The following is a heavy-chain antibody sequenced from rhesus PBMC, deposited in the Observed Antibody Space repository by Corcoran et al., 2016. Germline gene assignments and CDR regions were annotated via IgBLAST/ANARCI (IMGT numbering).Heavy chain of an antibody. Sequence: QVQLQESGPGLVKPSETLSLTCAVSGYSISSGYGWGWIRQPPGKGLEWIGQIYGGSGSTYYNPALKSRVTVSKDTSKNHFSLKLSSVTAADTAVYYCARDFSGYSSGWYYFDYWGQGVLVTVSS. CDR3: ARDFSGYSSGWYYFDY. CDR2: IYGGSGST. J-gene: IGHJ4*01. CDR1: GYSISSGYG. D-gene: IGHD6-31*01. V-gene: IGHV4-127*01.